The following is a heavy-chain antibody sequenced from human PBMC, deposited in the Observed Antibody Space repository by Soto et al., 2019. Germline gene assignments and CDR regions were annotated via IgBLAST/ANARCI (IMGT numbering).Heavy chain of an antibody. CDR3: AKDARSGYYLYYFDY. CDR1: GLTFSSYA. V-gene: IGHV3-23*01. Sequence: GALSLSCAASGLTFSSYAMSWVRQAPGKGLEWVSAISGSGGSTYYADSVKGRFTISRDNSKNKLYLQMKSLRAEDTAVYYCAKDARSGYYLYYFDYWGQGTLVT. J-gene: IGHJ4*02. D-gene: IGHD3-22*01. CDR2: ISGSGGST.